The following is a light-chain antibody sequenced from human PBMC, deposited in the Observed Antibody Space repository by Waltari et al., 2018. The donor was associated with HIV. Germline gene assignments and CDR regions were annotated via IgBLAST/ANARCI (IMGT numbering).Light chain of an antibody. J-gene: IGLJ3*02. CDR2: EGI. V-gene: IGLV2-23*01. CDR3: CSYAGSSNWV. Sequence: QSALTQPASVSGSPGQSITISCTGTSSDVGSYNLVSWYQQHPDKAPKLMIYEGINRPSGVSNRFSGSKSGNTASLTISGLQAEDEADYYCCSYAGSSNWVFGGGTKLTVL. CDR1: SSDVGSYNL.